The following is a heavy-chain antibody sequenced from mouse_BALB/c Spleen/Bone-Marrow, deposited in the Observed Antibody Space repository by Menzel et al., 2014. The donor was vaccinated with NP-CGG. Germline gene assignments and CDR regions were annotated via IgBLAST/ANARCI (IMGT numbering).Heavy chain of an antibody. CDR3: TIRYYAMDY. J-gene: IGHJ4*01. CDR2: INPSSAYT. Sequence: QVQLQQPGAELARPGASVKMSCQASGYTFTRYTMHWEKQRPGQGLEWIGYINPSSAYTNYNQKFKDKATLTADKSSSTAYMQLSSLTSEDSAVYYCTIRYYAMDYWGQGTSATVSS. V-gene: IGHV1-4*01. D-gene: IGHD1-1*01. CDR1: GYTFTRYT.